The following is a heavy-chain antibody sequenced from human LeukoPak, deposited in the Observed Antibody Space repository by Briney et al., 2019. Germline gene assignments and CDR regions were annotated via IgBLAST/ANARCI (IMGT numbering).Heavy chain of an antibody. J-gene: IGHJ4*02. CDR3: ARGASARQEY. Sequence: GGSLRLSCVTSGFTFSSYWMHWVRHVPGKGLEWVSRIYIDGSSTNYADSVNGRFTISRDNAKNTLYLQMNSLRAEDSAVYYCARGASARQEYWGRGTLVTVSS. D-gene: IGHD2-2*01. CDR1: GFTFSSYW. CDR2: IYIDGSST. V-gene: IGHV3-74*01.